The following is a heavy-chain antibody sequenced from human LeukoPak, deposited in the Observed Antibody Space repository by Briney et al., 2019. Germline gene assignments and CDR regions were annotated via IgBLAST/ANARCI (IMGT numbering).Heavy chain of an antibody. V-gene: IGHV4-39*02. Sequence: SETLSLTCTVSGDSISRSTYYWAWIRQPPGKGLEWIGSVYYGRSPYFNPSLESRATISVDTSKNHFSLKMGSVTAADTAVYYCARSSGTGTFSYWGQGTLVTVSS. CDR1: GDSISRSTYY. J-gene: IGHJ4*02. CDR2: VYYGRSP. CDR3: ARSSGTGTFSY. D-gene: IGHD6-25*01.